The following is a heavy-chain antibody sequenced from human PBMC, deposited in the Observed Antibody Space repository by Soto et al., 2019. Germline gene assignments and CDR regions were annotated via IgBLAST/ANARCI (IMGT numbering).Heavy chain of an antibody. D-gene: IGHD2-2*01. J-gene: IGHJ3*02. CDR1: GFTFSNAW. CDR3: TTDRAQTNLNKHFYCSSTSCYDAFDI. Sequence: GGSLRLSCAASGFTFSNAWMSWVRQAPGKGLEWVGRIKSKTDGGTTDYAAPVKGRFTISRDDSKNTLYLQMNSLKTEDTAVYYCTTDRAQTNLNKHFYCSSTSCYDAFDIWGQGTMVTVSS. V-gene: IGHV3-15*01. CDR2: IKSKTDGGTT.